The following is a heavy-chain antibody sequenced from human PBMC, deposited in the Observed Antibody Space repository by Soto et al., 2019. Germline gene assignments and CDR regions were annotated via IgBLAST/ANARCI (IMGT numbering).Heavy chain of an antibody. CDR3: ARAFGGSLYYYGMDV. CDR2: INPNSGGT. V-gene: IGHV1-2*02. Sequence: GASLKVSCKASGYTFTGYYMHWVRQAPGQGLEWMGWINPNSGGTNYAQKFQGRVTMTRDTSISTAYMELSRLRSDDTAVYYCARAFGGSLYYYGMDVWGQGTTVTVSS. CDR1: GYTFTGYY. D-gene: IGHD2-15*01. J-gene: IGHJ6*02.